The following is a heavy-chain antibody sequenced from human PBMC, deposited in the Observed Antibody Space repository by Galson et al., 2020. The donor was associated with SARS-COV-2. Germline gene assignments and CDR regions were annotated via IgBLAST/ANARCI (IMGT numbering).Heavy chain of an antibody. V-gene: IGHV2-5*01. Sequence: SGPTLVKPTQTLTLTCTFSGFSLSNHGVGVGWIRQPPGQDLEWLALFYWNDDKRYRPSLKSRLTITKDSSKNQVVLTMTNMDPVDTATYYCAHRRCGGSTCSECFDIWGQGTMVTVSS. CDR2: FYWNDDK. J-gene: IGHJ3*02. CDR1: GFSLSNHGVG. D-gene: IGHD2-15*01. CDR3: AHRRCGGSTCSECFDI.